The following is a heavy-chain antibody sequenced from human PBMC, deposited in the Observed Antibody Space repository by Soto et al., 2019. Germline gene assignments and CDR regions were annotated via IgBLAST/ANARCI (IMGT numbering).Heavy chain of an antibody. V-gene: IGHV3-21*02. J-gene: IGHJ4*02. CDR1: GCSFDTYN. D-gene: IGHD6-19*01. Sequence: EDQLVESGGGLVKPGGSLRLSCAASGCSFDTYNMNWVRQAPGKGLEWVSSISSGRPDIFYADSVRGRFTISRDDAKTSLFLQMNSLRADDTAVYYCARDHLGIAAGDFDLWGQGTLVTVSS. CDR2: ISSGRPDI. CDR3: ARDHLGIAAGDFDL.